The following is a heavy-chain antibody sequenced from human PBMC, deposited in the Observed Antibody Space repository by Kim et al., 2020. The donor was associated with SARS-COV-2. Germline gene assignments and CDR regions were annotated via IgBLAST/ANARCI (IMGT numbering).Heavy chain of an antibody. CDR3: ARSEGYCSGGSCYSGFDY. J-gene: IGHJ4*02. D-gene: IGHD2-15*01. Sequence: GGSLRLSCAASGFTFSSYEMNWVRQAPGKGLEWVSYISSSGSTIYYADSVKGRFTISRDNAKNSLYLQMNSLRAEDTAVYYCARSEGYCSGGSCYSGFDYWGQGTLVTVSS. CDR2: ISSSGSTI. V-gene: IGHV3-48*03. CDR1: GFTFSSYE.